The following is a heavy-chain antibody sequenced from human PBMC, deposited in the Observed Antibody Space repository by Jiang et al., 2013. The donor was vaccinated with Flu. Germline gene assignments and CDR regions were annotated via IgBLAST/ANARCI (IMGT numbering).Heavy chain of an antibody. D-gene: IGHD5-18*01. Sequence: LVESGAEVKKPGSSVKVSCKASGGTFSSYAISWVRQAPGQGLEWMGGIIPIFGTANYAQKFQGRVTITADESTSTAYMELSSLRSEDTAVYYRATPRGYSYGGAFDIWGQGTMVTVSS. CDR3: ATPRGYSYGGAFDI. J-gene: IGHJ3*02. CDR1: GGTFSSYA. V-gene: IGHV1-69*01. CDR2: IIPIFGTA.